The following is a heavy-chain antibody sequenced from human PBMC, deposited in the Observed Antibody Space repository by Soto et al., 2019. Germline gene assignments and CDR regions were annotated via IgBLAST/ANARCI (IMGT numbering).Heavy chain of an antibody. CDR1: GFTFSSYS. Sequence: GGSLRLSCAASGFTFSSYSMNWVRQAPGKGLEWVSSIRSSSSYIDYADSVKVRFTISRDNAKNSLYLQMNSLRAEDTAVYYCAADSGYDSVRHYWGQGTLVTVSS. CDR2: IRSSSSYI. CDR3: AADSGYDSVRHY. V-gene: IGHV3-21*01. J-gene: IGHJ4*02. D-gene: IGHD5-12*01.